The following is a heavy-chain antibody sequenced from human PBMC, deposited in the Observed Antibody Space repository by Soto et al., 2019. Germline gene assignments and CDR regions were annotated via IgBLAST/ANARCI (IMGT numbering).Heavy chain of an antibody. Sequence: QVQLVQSGAEVKRPGASVKVSCKASGYTFTSYDLNWVRQAPGQGLEWIGWMSPNSANTGYAQKFQGRVTMTRNTAMSTAYMELSRLTSEDTAVYYYARDYGGNSGWFDPWGQGTLVTVSS. J-gene: IGHJ5*02. V-gene: IGHV1-8*01. D-gene: IGHD4-17*01. CDR1: GYTFTSYD. CDR2: MSPNSANT. CDR3: ARDYGGNSGWFDP.